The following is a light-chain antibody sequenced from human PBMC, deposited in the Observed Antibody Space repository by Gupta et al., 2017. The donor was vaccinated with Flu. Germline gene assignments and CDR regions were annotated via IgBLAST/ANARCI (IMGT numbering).Light chain of an antibody. CDR1: QRINSN. Sequence: SQATLSVSPGDRATRSCRASQRINSNLDWYQQKPGQAPRLIIYDASTRAPGGPDRFSCSGSGTEFSLTITSLRSEDSAVYYCQQYTTLGTFGGGTKVEIK. CDR2: DAS. CDR3: QQYTTLGT. J-gene: IGKJ4*01. V-gene: IGKV3-15*01.